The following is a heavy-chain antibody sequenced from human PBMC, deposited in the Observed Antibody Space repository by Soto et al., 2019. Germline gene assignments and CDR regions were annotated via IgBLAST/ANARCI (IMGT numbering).Heavy chain of an antibody. J-gene: IGHJ4*02. CDR1: GFTFSSYS. CDR2: ISSSSSYI. Sequence: EVQLVESGGGLVKPGGSLRLSCAASGFTFSSYSMNWVRQAPGKGLEWVSSISSSSSYIYYADSVKGRFTISRDNAKNSLYLQMNSLRAEDTAVYYCARKSLIAVADAFDYWGQGTLVTVSS. V-gene: IGHV3-21*01. D-gene: IGHD6-19*01. CDR3: ARKSLIAVADAFDY.